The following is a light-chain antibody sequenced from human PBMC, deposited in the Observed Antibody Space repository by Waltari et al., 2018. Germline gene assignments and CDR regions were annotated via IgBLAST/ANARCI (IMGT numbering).Light chain of an antibody. CDR1: QTITSNF. J-gene: IGKJ4*01. CDR2: GAS. CDR3: QQYASSPLT. Sequence: EIVLTQSPGTLSLSPGERATLPCRSGQTITSNFLARYQQKPGQTPRLHIYGASSRATGIPDRFSGSGSGTDFTLTISRLEPEDSAVYSCQQYASSPLTFGGGTKVEI. V-gene: IGKV3-20*01.